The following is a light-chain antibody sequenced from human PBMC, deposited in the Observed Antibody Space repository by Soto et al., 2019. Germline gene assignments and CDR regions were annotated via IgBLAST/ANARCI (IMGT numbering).Light chain of an antibody. CDR3: QQDNTYSYT. V-gene: IGKV1-5*01. CDR2: DAS. J-gene: IGKJ2*01. Sequence: DIPMTQSPSTLSASVGDRVTITCRASQSINIWLAWYQQKAGKAPKLLIYDASTLENRVPLRFSGSGSGTEFTLTISGLQPDDFATYDCQQDNTYSYTCGQGTKLEIK. CDR1: QSINIW.